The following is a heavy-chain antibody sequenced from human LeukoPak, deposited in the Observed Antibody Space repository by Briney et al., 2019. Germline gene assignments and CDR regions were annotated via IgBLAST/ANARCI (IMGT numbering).Heavy chain of an antibody. D-gene: IGHD5-12*01. CDR2: ISGSGDGT. Sequence: GGSLRLSCAASGFTFSNYAMSWVRQAPGKGLEWVSAISGSGDGTYSADSVKGRFTISRDNSKNTLYLQMNSLRAEDTAVYYCAKPFYSGYDSHFDYWGQGTLVTVAS. J-gene: IGHJ4*02. CDR1: GFTFSNYA. V-gene: IGHV3-23*01. CDR3: AKPFYSGYDSHFDY.